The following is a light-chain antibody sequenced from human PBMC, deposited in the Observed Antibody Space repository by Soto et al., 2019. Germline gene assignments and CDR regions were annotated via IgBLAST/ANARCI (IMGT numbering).Light chain of an antibody. Sequence: DVQMTQSPAAGSASVRDSGSITYRASQTVSIFVNWYQHTSRQAPTVIIHSASTSQSGVPSRFTGSGSGTDFTLTINNVQPEDFATYYCQQSYTAPLSFGQGTRLEIK. CDR2: SAS. J-gene: IGKJ5*01. V-gene: IGKV1-39*01. CDR1: QTVSIF. CDR3: QQSYTAPLS.